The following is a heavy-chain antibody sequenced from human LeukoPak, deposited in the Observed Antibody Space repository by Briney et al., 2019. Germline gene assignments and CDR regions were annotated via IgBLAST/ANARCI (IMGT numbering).Heavy chain of an antibody. V-gene: IGHV3-30*02. CDR3: AKDIPVAGTARPHRPFDY. J-gene: IGHJ4*02. Sequence: GGSLRLSCAASGFTFSSYGMHWVRQAPGKGLEWVAFIRYDGSNKYYADPVKGRFTISRDNSKNTLYLQMNSLRAEDTAVYYCAKDIPVAGTARPHRPFDYWGQGTLVTVSS. D-gene: IGHD6-19*01. CDR2: IRYDGSNK. CDR1: GFTFSSYG.